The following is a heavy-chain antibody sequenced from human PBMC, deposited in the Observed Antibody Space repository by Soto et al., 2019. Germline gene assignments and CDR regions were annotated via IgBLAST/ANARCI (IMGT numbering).Heavy chain of an antibody. CDR2: ISTRSSYT. D-gene: IGHD3-16*01. V-gene: IGHV3-11*05. J-gene: IGHJ4*02. Sequence: QVQLVESGGGLVKPGGSLRLSCAASGFSLSDYFMSWIRQAPGKGLEWVSYISTRSSYTTYGDSMEGRFSISRDNAKNSLYLQMNSPRAEDTAVYYCARFFEERGGFDFWGQGTLVTVSS. CDR3: ARFFEERGGFDF. CDR1: GFSLSDYF.